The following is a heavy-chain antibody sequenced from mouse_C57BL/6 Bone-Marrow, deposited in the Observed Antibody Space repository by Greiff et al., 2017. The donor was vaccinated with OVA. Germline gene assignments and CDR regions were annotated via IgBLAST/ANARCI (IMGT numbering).Heavy chain of an antibody. V-gene: IGHV1-76*01. D-gene: IGHD2-5*01. Sequence: VNVVESGAELVRPGASVKLSCKASGYTFTDYYINWVKQRPGQGLEWIARIYPGSGNTYYNEKFKGKATLTAEKSSSTAYMQLSSLTSEDSAVYFCARRGIYSNPYYYAMDYWGQGTSVTVSS. CDR3: ARRGIYSNPYYYAMDY. CDR2: IYPGSGNT. J-gene: IGHJ4*01. CDR1: GYTFTDYY.